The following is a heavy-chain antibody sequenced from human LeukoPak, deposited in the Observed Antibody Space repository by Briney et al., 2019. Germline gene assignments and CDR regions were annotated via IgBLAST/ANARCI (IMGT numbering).Heavy chain of an antibody. CDR1: GYSISSGYY. J-gene: IGHJ4*02. CDR2: IYHSGST. Sequence: SETLSLTCTVSGYSISSGYYWGWIRQPPGKGLEWIGSIYHSGSTYYNPSLKSRVTISVDTSKNQFSLKLSSVTAADTAVYYCARDNIGGTGELDHWGQGTLVTVSS. D-gene: IGHD1-1*01. CDR3: ARDNIGGTGELDH. V-gene: IGHV4-38-2*02.